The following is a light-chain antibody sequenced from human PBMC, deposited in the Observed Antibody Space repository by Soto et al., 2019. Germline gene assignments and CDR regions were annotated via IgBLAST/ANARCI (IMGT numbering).Light chain of an antibody. Sequence: DIQMTQSPSTLSASVGDRVTITCRASQSINIWLAWYQQKPGKAPKVVIYDASSLESGVPSRFSGRGSGTEFTLTISSLQPDDFATYYCQKYSTYSTFGQGTKVDIK. CDR1: QSINIW. V-gene: IGKV1-5*01. CDR2: DAS. CDR3: QKYSTYST. J-gene: IGKJ1*01.